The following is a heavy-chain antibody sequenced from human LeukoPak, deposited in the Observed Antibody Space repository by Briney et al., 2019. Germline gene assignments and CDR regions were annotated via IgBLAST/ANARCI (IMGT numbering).Heavy chain of an antibody. CDR3: AKAILMILGGRGGY. CDR2: ISASGDST. D-gene: IGHD3-16*01. Sequence: TGGSLRLSCTTSGLTIGDDAVSWVRQAPGKGLGWVSGISASGDSTYYADSVKGRFTISRDNSKKTLYVQMNSLRAEDTAVYYCAKAILMILGGRGGYWGQGTLVTVSS. V-gene: IGHV3-23*01. J-gene: IGHJ4*02. CDR1: GLTIGDDA.